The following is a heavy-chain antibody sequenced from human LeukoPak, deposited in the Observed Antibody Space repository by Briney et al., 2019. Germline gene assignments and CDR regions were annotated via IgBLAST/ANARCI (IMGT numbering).Heavy chain of an antibody. D-gene: IGHD6-19*01. CDR3: ARDERHSSGLKTIDY. CDR1: GFTFSSYA. J-gene: IGHJ4*02. CDR2: ISYDGSNK. Sequence: PGRSLRLSCAASGFTFSSYAMHWVRQAPGKGLEGAAVISYDGSNKFYADSVKGRFTISRDNSKNTLFLQMNSLRAEDTAVYYCARDERHSSGLKTIDYWGQGTLVTVSS. V-gene: IGHV3-30*07.